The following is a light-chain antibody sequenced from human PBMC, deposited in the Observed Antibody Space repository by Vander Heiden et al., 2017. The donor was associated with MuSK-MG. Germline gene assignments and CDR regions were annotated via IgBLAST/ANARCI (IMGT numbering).Light chain of an antibody. CDR2: AAS. CDR1: QGISSY. V-gene: IGKV1-9*01. CDR3: QQLNSSPLT. J-gene: IGKJ5*01. Sequence: DIQLTQSPSFLSASVGDRVTITCRASQGISSYLAWYQQKPGKAPKLLIYAASTLQSGVPSRFSGSGSGTEFTLTISSLQPEDFATYYCQQLNSSPLTFGQGTLLEIK.